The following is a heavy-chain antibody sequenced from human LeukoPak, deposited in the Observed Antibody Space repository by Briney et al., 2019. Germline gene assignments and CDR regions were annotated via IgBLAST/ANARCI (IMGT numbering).Heavy chain of an antibody. D-gene: IGHD3-22*01. CDR3: ARALDYDSSGYYGDY. V-gene: IGHV4-38-2*02. CDR1: GYSISSGYY. CDR2: IYHSGST. Sequence: SETLSLTCTVSGYSISSGYYWGWIRQPPGKGLEWIGSIYHSGSTYYNASLKSRVTMTRDTSTSTVYMEPSSLRSEDTAVYYCARALDYDSSGYYGDYWGQGTLVTVSS. J-gene: IGHJ4*02.